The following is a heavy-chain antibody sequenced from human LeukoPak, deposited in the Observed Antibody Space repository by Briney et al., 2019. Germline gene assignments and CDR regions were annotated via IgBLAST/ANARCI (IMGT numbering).Heavy chain of an antibody. V-gene: IGHV3-7*05. Sequence: GGSLRLSCAASGFTLSTYWMTWVRQAPRKGLEWVAAVKPDGSEKNYVDSVKGRFTISRDNAKNSVYLQLSSLRAEDTAVYYCAKRDNSGWHYFDSWGQGTVVTVSS. D-gene: IGHD6-19*01. J-gene: IGHJ4*02. CDR1: GFTLSTYW. CDR3: AKRDNSGWHYFDS. CDR2: VKPDGSEK.